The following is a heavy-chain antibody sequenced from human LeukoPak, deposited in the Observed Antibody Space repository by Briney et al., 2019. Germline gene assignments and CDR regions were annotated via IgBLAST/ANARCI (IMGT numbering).Heavy chain of an antibody. CDR1: GGSISSYY. D-gene: IGHD6-13*01. CDR2: IYYSGST. Sequence: PSETLSLTCTVSGGSISSYYWSWIRQPPGRGLEWIGYIYYSGSTNYNPSLKCRVTISVDTSKNQFSLKLSSVTAADTAVYYCARQFSYGSILDYWGQGTLVTVSS. V-gene: IGHV4-59*08. J-gene: IGHJ4*02. CDR3: ARQFSYGSILDY.